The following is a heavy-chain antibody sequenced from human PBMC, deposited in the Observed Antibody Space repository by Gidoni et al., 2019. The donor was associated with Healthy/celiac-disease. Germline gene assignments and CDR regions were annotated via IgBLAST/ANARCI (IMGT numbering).Heavy chain of an antibody. D-gene: IGHD3-10*01. CDR2: ISGSGGST. CDR1: GFTFSSYP. Sequence: EVQLLESGGGLVQPGGSLRLSCAASGFTFSSYPMSWVRQAPGKGLEWVSAISGSGGSTYYADSVKGRFTISRDISKNTLYLQMNSLRAEDTAVYYCAKSYGSGSYPPPYYYYGMDVWGQGTTVTVSS. CDR3: AKSYGSGSYPPPYYYYGMDV. J-gene: IGHJ6*02. V-gene: IGHV3-23*01.